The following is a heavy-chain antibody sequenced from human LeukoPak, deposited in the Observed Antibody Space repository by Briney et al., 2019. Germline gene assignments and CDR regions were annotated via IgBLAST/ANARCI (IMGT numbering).Heavy chain of an antibody. CDR1: GGSISSYY. D-gene: IGHD3-10*01. CDR3: ARGRRGVPYGSGSYYYYYMDV. J-gene: IGHJ6*03. CDR2: IYYSGST. V-gene: IGHV4-59*01. Sequence: PSETLSLACTVSGGSISSYYWSWIRQPPGKGLEWIGYIYYSGSTNYNPSLKSRVTISVDTSKNQFSLKLSSVTAADTAVYYCARGRRGVPYGSGSYYYYYMDVWGKGTTVTISS.